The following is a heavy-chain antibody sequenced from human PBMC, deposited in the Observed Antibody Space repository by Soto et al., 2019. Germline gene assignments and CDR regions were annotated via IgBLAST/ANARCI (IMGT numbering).Heavy chain of an antibody. Sequence: ASVKVSIKSSGYTFTVYYIPGVRKAPGQGLEWMGWINPNSGGTNYAQKFQGWVTMTRDTSISTAYMELSRLRSDDTAVYYCARGKRELLYGSFDYWGQGTLVTVSS. CDR3: ARGKRELLYGSFDY. J-gene: IGHJ4*02. D-gene: IGHD1-26*01. CDR1: GYTFTVYY. CDR2: INPNSGGT. V-gene: IGHV1-2*04.